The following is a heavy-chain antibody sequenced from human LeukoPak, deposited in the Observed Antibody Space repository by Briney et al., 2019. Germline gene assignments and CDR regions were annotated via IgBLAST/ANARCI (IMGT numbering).Heavy chain of an antibody. Sequence: GGSLRLSCAASGFTFSSYWMHWVRQAPGKGLVWVSRINSDGSSTSYADSVKGRFTISRDNAKNTLYLQMNSLRAEDTAVYYCAREYAVPAFYCYYGMDVWGQGTTVTVSS. V-gene: IGHV3-74*01. D-gene: IGHD2-2*01. CDR3: AREYAVPAFYCYYGMDV. J-gene: IGHJ6*02. CDR1: GFTFSSYW. CDR2: INSDGSST.